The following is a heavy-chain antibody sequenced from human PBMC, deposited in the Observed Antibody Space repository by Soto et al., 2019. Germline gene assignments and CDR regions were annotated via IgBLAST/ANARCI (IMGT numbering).Heavy chain of an antibody. Sequence: QVQLQQWGAGLLKPSETLSLTCAVHGGSFSGYSWTWIRQSLGKGLEWIGQINGGGSAIYHPSLKSRVSISVGTSNNEICMDLTSVTAADTAVYYCARGLFSGTSYSGGWYVFDYWGQGTLVTVSS. V-gene: IGHV4-34*01. D-gene: IGHD3-10*01. CDR3: ARGLFSGTSYSGGWYVFDY. CDR2: INGGGSA. CDR1: GGSFSGYS. J-gene: IGHJ4*02.